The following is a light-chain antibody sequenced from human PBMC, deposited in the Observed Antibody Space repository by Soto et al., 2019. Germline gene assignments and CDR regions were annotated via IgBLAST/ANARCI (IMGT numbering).Light chain of an antibody. CDR2: EVS. CDR1: SSDVGDFDC. V-gene: IGLV2-14*01. Sequence: QSVLTQPASVSGSPGQSITISCTGTSSDVGDFDCVSWYQQHPGKAPKLMIYEVSDRPSGVSNRFSGSKSGDTASLTISGLQAEDEADYYCSSYTSSSTVVFGGGTKVTVL. CDR3: SSYTSSSTVV. J-gene: IGLJ2*01.